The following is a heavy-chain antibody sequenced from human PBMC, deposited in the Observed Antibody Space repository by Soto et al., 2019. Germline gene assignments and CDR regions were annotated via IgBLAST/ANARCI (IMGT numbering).Heavy chain of an antibody. CDR1: GFTFSDYY. CDR3: ASLSSPYYYYMDV. J-gene: IGHJ6*03. D-gene: IGHD6-13*01. Sequence: SGGSLRLSCAASGFTFSDYYMSWIRQAPGKGLEWVSYISSSGSTIYYADSVKGRFTISRDNAKNSLYLQMNSLRAEDTAVYYCASLSSPYYYYMDVWGKGTTVTVAS. CDR2: ISSSGSTI. V-gene: IGHV3-11*01.